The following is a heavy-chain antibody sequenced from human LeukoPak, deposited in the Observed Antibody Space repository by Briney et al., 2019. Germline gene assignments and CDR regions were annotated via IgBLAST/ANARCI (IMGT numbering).Heavy chain of an antibody. J-gene: IGHJ4*02. D-gene: IGHD3-10*01. CDR2: ISYDGSNK. Sequence: GGSLRLSCAASGFTFSSYAMHWVRQAPGKGLEWVAVISYDGSNKYYADSVKGRFTISRDNSKNTLYLQMNSLRAEDTAVYYCAKYYGSGTGYFDYWGQGTLVTVSS. CDR3: AKYYGSGTGYFDY. V-gene: IGHV3-30*04. CDR1: GFTFSSYA.